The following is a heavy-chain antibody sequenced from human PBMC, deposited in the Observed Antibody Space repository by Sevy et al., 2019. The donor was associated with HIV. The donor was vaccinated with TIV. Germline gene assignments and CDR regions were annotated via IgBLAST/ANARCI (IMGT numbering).Heavy chain of an antibody. J-gene: IGHJ4*02. D-gene: IGHD5-18*01. CDR2: ISSSSSTM. Sequence: GGSLRLSCAASEFSFSSYSMNWVRQAPGQGLEWVSYISSSSSTMYYADSVKGRFTISRDNAKNSLYLQMKTLRAEDTAVYYCARTKSNTAMVSSDYWGQGTLVTVSS. CDR1: EFSFSSYS. CDR3: ARTKSNTAMVSSDY. V-gene: IGHV3-48*01.